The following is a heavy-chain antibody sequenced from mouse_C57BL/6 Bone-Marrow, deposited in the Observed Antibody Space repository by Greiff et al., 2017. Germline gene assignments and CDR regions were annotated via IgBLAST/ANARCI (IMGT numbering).Heavy chain of an antibody. CDR1: GYTFTEYT. Sequence: QVHVKQSGAELVKPGASVKLSCKASGYTFTEYTIHWVKQRSGQGLEWIGWFYPGSGSIKYNEKFKDKATLTADKSSSTVYMELSRLTSEDAAVYFCARHEVYAGYYAWFAYWGQGTLVTVSA. CDR2: FYPGSGSI. V-gene: IGHV1-62-2*01. J-gene: IGHJ3*01. CDR3: ARHEVYAGYYAWFAY. D-gene: IGHD2-3*01.